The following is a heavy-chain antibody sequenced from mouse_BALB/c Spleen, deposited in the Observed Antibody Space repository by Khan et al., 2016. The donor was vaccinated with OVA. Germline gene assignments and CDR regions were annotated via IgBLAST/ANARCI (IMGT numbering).Heavy chain of an antibody. V-gene: IGHV2-3*01. Sequence: QVQLKESGPGLVAPSQRLSITCTVSGFSLTSYGVNWVRQPPGKGLEWLGVIWGDRSTNNYTALRSRLSISKDNSKNQVFLKLISLQTDDTATYYCAKCGNSYYATDYWGQGTSVTVSS. CDR1: GFSLTSYG. D-gene: IGHD2-1*01. CDR2: IWGDRST. CDR3: AKCGNSYYATDY. J-gene: IGHJ4*01.